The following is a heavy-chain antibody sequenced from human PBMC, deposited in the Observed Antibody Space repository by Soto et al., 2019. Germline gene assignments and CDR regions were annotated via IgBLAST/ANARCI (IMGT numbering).Heavy chain of an antibody. CDR3: AKDYGNFWDPLDY. V-gene: IGHV3-23*01. J-gene: IGHJ4*02. CDR1: GFTFSSYA. D-gene: IGHD4-17*01. Sequence: EVQLLESGGGLVQPGGSLRLSCAASGFTFSSYAISWVRQAPGKGLEWVSGITGSGDNRYYADSVKGRFTISRDNSKNTLYLQMNSLRVEDTAVFYCAKDYGNFWDPLDYWGQGTLVTVSS. CDR2: ITGSGDNR.